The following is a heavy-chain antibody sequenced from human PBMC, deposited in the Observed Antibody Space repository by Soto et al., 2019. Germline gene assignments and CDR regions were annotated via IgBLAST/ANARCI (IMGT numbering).Heavy chain of an antibody. CDR2: VYNTGST. J-gene: IGHJ6*02. Sequence: SETLSLTWTVSVGSFTTYYWSWIRQPAGKRLEWIGRVYNTGSTNHSPSLQSRVTMSVDTSKNQVSLRLTSVTAADTAVYYCARDMRVFGGIDVWGQGTTVTVSS. D-gene: IGHD3-3*01. CDR1: VGSFTTYY. V-gene: IGHV4-4*07. CDR3: ARDMRVFGGIDV.